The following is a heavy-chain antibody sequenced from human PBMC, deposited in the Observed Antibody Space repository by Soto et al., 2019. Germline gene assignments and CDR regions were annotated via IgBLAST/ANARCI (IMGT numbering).Heavy chain of an antibody. CDR2: ISYDGSNK. CDR3: ARGRVISRPTMESAFAACSRDS. CDR1: GVKSRSLG. J-gene: IGHJ5*01. Sequence: AALGVKSRSLGSRRVLQTTSQWLEWVAVISYDGSNKYYADSVTVRFTISSDNSKNTLYLQMNSLSPKDTAVYYAARGRVISRPTMESAFAACSRDS. D-gene: IGHD3-22*01. V-gene: IGHV3-30-3*01.